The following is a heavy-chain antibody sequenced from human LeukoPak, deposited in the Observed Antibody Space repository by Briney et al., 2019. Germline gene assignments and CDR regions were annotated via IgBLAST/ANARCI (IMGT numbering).Heavy chain of an antibody. CDR3: ARAYYCGSGSYYWDY. CDR1: GFTFSSYA. J-gene: IGHJ4*02. Sequence: GGSLRLSCAASGFTFSSYAMSWVRQAPGKGLEWVSAISASGGSTYYVDSVNGRFTIYTDNSKDTLYLQMNSLRAEDTAVYYCARAYYCGSGSYYWDYWGQGTLVTVSS. V-gene: IGHV3-23*01. D-gene: IGHD3-10*01. CDR2: ISASGGST.